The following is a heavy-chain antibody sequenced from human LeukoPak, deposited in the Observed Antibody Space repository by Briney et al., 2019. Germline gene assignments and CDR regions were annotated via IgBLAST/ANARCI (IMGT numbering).Heavy chain of an antibody. V-gene: IGHV4-34*01. CDR2: ITHSGST. D-gene: IGHD6-13*01. J-gene: IGHJ4*02. CDR3: ARGSGIAAAGNFDY. CDR1: GGSSSGYN. Sequence: PSETLSPTCAVYGGSSSGYNWSWIRPPPGKGLEWIGEITHSGSTNYNPTLKSRVTISVDTSKNQFSLTTADTAVYYCARGSGIAAAGNFDYWGQGTLVTVSS.